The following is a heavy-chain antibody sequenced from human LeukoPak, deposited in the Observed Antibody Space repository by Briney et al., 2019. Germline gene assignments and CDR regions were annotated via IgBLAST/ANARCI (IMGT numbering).Heavy chain of an antibody. Sequence: ASVKVSCKASGGTFSSYAISWVRQAPGQGLEWMGRIIPILGIANYAQKFQGRVTITADKSTSTAYMELSSLRSEDTAVYYCASRGYSGYGSSHFDYWGQGTLVTVSS. D-gene: IGHD5-12*01. CDR3: ASRGYSGYGSSHFDY. J-gene: IGHJ4*02. CDR2: IIPILGIA. V-gene: IGHV1-69*04. CDR1: GGTFSSYA.